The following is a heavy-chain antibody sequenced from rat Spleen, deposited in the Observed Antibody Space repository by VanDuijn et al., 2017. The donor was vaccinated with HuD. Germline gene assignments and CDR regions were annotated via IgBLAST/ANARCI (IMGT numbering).Heavy chain of an antibody. CDR2: ITNTGGST. CDR1: GFTFSNYG. CDR3: ARGYTLDY. Sequence: EVQLVESGGGLVQPGRSLKLSCAASGFTFSNYGMAWVRQAPTKGLEWVASITNTGGSTYYPDSVKGRFTISRDNAKSTLYLQMDSLRSEDTATYYCARGYTLDYWGQGVMVTVSS. J-gene: IGHJ2*01. V-gene: IGHV5S13*01. D-gene: IGHD1-11*01.